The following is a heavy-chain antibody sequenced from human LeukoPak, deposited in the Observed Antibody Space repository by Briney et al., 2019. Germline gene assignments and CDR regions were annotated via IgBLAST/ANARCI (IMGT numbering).Heavy chain of an antibody. CDR2: IYTSGST. D-gene: IGHD6-6*01. CDR3: ARGPSIAAPRGDWFDP. V-gene: IGHV4-4*07. Sequence: PSETLSLTCTVSGGSISSYYWSWIRQPAGKGLEWIGRIYTSGSTNYNPSLKSRVTMSVDTSKNQFSLKLSSVTAADTAVYYCARGPSIAAPRGDWFDPWGQGTLVTVSS. CDR1: GGSISSYY. J-gene: IGHJ5*02.